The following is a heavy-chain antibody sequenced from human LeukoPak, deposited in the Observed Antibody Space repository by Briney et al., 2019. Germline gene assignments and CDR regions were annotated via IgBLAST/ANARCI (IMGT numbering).Heavy chain of an antibody. CDR1: GFTLSNYW. CDR3: AKPPVRGAPVPLDY. V-gene: IGHV3-74*01. CDR2: IYTDGVFT. Sequence: GGSLRLSCAASGFTLSNYWMHWVRRAPGKGLVWVSRIYTDGVFTNYADSVKGRFTISRDNAKNTLYLQMNSLRAEDTAVYYCAKPPVRGAPVPLDYWGQGTLVTVSS. J-gene: IGHJ4*02. D-gene: IGHD3-10*01.